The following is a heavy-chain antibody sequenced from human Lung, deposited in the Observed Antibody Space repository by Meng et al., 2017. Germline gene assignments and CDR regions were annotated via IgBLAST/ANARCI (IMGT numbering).Heavy chain of an antibody. D-gene: IGHD4-11*01. CDR3: ARGPTTMAHDFDY. V-gene: IGHV4-34*01. CDR1: GGSFSDYY. CDR2: INHSGST. J-gene: IGHJ4*02. Sequence: GQLQRWGAGLLKPSDTLSLTCVVSGGSFSDYYWSWIRQPPGKGLEWIGEINHSGSTNYNPSLESRATISVDTSQNNLSLKLSSVTAADSAVYYCARGPTTMAHDFDYWGQGTLVTVSS.